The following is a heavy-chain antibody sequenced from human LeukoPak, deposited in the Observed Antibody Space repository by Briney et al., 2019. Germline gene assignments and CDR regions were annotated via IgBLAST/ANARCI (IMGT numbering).Heavy chain of an antibody. CDR3: AKDQYYYDNSGYAYDH. CDR1: GFTFSSHA. J-gene: IGHJ4*02. V-gene: IGHV3-23*01. D-gene: IGHD3-22*01. Sequence: GGSLRLSCAASGFTFSSHAMSWVRQAPGKGLEWVSAISGSGGSTYYADSVRGRFTISRDNSKNTVYLQMNSLRAEDTAVYYCAKDQYYYDNSGYAYDHWGQGTLVTVSS. CDR2: ISGSGGST.